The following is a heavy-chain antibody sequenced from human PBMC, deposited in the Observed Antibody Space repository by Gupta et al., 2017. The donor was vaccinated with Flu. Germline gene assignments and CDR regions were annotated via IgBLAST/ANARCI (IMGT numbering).Heavy chain of an antibody. V-gene: IGHV3-7*01. J-gene: IGHJ6*02. CDR3: AKYSSPLEKTYYYYGMDV. Sequence: GKGLEWVAKIQKDGSEKYYVDSAKGRFTISRDNAKNSLYLQMNSLRAEDTAVYYCAKYSSPLEKTYYYYGMDVWGQGTTVTVSS. CDR2: IQKDGSEK. D-gene: IGHD6-19*01.